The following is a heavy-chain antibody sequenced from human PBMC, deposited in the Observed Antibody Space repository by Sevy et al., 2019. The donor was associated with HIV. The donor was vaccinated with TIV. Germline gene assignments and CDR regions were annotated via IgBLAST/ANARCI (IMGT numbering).Heavy chain of an antibody. CDR2: IWSDGSNK. V-gene: IGHV3-33*01. D-gene: IGHD1-7*01. J-gene: IGHJ4*02. CDR3: AREERSGTTTSFDY. CDR1: GFTFSDYG. Sequence: GGSLRLSCAASGFTFSDYGMHWVRQAPGKGLEGVAVIWSDGSNKYYGDPVKGRFTISRDSSKNTLFLQMNSLRVDDTAVYYCAREERSGTTTSFDYWGQGALVTVSS.